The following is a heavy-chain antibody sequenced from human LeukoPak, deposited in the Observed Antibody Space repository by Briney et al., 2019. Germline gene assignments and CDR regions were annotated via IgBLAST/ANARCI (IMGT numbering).Heavy chain of an antibody. CDR3: ARASELSSGWRAFDY. D-gene: IGHD6-19*01. CDR1: GFTFSSYE. V-gene: IGHV3-48*03. Sequence: GGSLRLSCAASGFTFSSYEMNWVRQAPGKGLEWVSYISSSGSSIYYADSVRGRFTISRDNAKNSLYLQMNSLRAEDTAVYYCARASELSSGWRAFDYWGQGALVTVSS. CDR2: ISSSGSSI. J-gene: IGHJ4*02.